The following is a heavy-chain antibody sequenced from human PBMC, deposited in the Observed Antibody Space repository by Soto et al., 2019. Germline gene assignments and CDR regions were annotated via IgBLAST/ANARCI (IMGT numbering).Heavy chain of an antibody. D-gene: IGHD2-2*01. CDR3: AHRRGEVPAALPVGGYFDY. CDR2: IYWDDDK. J-gene: IGHJ4*02. Sequence: QITLKESGPTLVKPTQTLTLTCTFSGFSLSTSGVGVGWIRQPPGKALDWLALIYWDDDKRSSPSLKSRVTITKDTAKNPGVLTRTNMDPVDTATYYCAHRRGEVPAALPVGGYFDYWGQGTLVTVSS. CDR1: GFSLSTSGVG. V-gene: IGHV2-5*02.